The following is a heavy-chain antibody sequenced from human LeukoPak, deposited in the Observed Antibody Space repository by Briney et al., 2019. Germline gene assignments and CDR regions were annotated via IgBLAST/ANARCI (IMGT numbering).Heavy chain of an antibody. CDR2: IYYSGST. V-gene: IGHV4-39*01. D-gene: IGHD6-19*01. CDR3: ARRYHPYQGITVAAGPNWFDP. CDR1: GGSISSGGYY. Sequence: SETLSLTCTVSGGSISSGGYYWGWIRQPPGKGLEWIGSIYYSGSTYYNPSLKSRVTISVDTSKNQFPLKLSSVTAADTAVYYCARRYHPYQGITVAAGPNWFDPWGQGTLVTVSS. J-gene: IGHJ5*02.